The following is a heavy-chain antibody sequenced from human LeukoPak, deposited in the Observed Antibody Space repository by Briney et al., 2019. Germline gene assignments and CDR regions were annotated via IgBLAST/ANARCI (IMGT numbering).Heavy chain of an antibody. J-gene: IGHJ4*02. CDR1: GFTFSNSW. CDR3: AKLVVAADYYFDY. CDR2: ISGSGGST. V-gene: IGHV3-23*01. Sequence: GGSLRLSCAASGFTFSNSWMSWVRQAPGKGLEWVSAISGSGGSTYYADSVKGRFTISRDNSKNTLYLQMSSLRAEDTAVYYCAKLVVAADYYFDYWGQGTLVTVSS. D-gene: IGHD2-15*01.